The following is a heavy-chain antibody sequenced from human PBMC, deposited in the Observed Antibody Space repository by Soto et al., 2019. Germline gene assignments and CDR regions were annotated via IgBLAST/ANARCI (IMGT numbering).Heavy chain of an antibody. J-gene: IGHJ6*02. V-gene: IGHV1-18*01. D-gene: IGHD5-12*01. CDR3: ARDRIVATIRYYYGMDV. Sequence: ASVKVSCKASGYTFTSYGISWVRQAPGQGLEWMGWISAYNGNTNYAQKLQGRVTMTTDASTSTAYMELRSLRSDDTAVYYCARDRIVATIRYYYGMDVWGQGTTVTVSS. CDR2: ISAYNGNT. CDR1: GYTFTSYG.